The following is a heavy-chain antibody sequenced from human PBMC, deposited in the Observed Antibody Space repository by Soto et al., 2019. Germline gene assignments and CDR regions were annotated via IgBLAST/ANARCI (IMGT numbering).Heavy chain of an antibody. J-gene: IGHJ6*02. CDR1: GGSISSGDYY. V-gene: IGHV4-30-4*01. D-gene: IGHD3-3*01. Sequence: PSETLSLTCTVSGGSISSGDYYWSWIRRPPGMGLEWIGYIYYSGSTYYNPSLKSRVTISVDTSKNQFSLKLSSVTAADTAVYYCARDQIYDFWIPRYYYYYGMDFWGQGTTVTVSS. CDR3: ARDQIYDFWIPRYYYYYGMDF. CDR2: IYYSGST.